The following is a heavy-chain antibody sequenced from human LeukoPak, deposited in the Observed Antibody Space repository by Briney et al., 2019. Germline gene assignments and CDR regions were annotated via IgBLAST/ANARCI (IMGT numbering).Heavy chain of an antibody. CDR2: ISSNGGST. CDR3: ARRDEGWYSFDY. CDR1: GFTFSSYA. J-gene: IGHJ4*02. V-gene: IGHV3-64*01. Sequence: PGGSLRLSCAASGFTFSSYAMHWVRQAPGKGLEYVSAISSNGGSTYYANSVKGRFTISRDNSKNTLYLQMGSLRAEDMAVYYCARRDEGWYSFDYWGQGTLVTVSS. D-gene: IGHD2-15*01.